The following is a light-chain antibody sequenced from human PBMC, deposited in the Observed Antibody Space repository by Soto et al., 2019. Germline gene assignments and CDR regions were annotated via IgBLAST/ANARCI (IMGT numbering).Light chain of an antibody. Sequence: DIQMTQSPSSLSASVGDRVTITCQATQEITNYLNWYQQKPGEAPRLLIYDASNLQTGVPSRFSGSESGTDFTFTIISLQPKDMATYSFQQYINLPPTFGPGTKVSIK. J-gene: IGKJ3*01. CDR3: QQYINLPPT. CDR1: QEITNY. V-gene: IGKV1-33*01. CDR2: DAS.